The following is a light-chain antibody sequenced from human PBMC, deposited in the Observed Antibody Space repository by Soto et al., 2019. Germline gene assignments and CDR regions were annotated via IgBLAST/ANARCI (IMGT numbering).Light chain of an antibody. CDR2: EVS. V-gene: IGLV2-14*01. CDR3: SSYTSSSTLPYV. Sequence: QSALTQPASVSGSPGQSITISFTGTSSDVGCYNYVSWYQQHPGKTPKLMIYEVSNRPSGVSNRFSGSKSGNTASLTISGLQDEDEADYYCSSYTSSSTLPYVFGTGTKVTVL. CDR1: SSDVGCYNY. J-gene: IGLJ1*01.